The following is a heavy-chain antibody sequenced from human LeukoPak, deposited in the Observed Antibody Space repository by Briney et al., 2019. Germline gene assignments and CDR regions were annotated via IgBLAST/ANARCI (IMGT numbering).Heavy chain of an antibody. Sequence: SVKVSCKASGGTFSSYAVSWVRQAPGQGLEWMGGFIPIFGTANYAQKFQGRVTITADESTGTAYMELSSLRSQDTAGYYLAREQSGRESDPDIVVVPAAMDYAFDIWGQGTMVTVSS. J-gene: IGHJ3*02. CDR2: FIPIFGTA. D-gene: IGHD2-2*01. V-gene: IGHV1-69*13. CDR1: GGTFSSYA. CDR3: AREQSGRESDPDIVVVPAAMDYAFDI.